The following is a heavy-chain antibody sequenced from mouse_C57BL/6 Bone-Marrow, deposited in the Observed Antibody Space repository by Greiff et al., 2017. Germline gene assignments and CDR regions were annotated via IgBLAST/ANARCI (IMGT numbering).Heavy chain of an antibody. V-gene: IGHV5-12*01. CDR3: ARQFITTVPFAY. CDR2: ISNGGGST. D-gene: IGHD1-1*01. CDR1: GFTFSDYY. Sequence: EVKLMESGGGLVQPGGSLKLSCAASGFTFSDYYMYWVRQTPEKRLEWVAYISNGGGSTYYPDTVKGRFTISRDNAKNTLYLQMSRLKSEDTAMYYCARQFITTVPFAYWGQGTLVTVSA. J-gene: IGHJ3*01.